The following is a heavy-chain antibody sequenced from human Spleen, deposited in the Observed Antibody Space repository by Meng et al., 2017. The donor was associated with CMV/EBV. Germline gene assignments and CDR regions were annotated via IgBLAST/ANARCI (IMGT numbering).Heavy chain of an antibody. CDR1: GGSISSNTHY. D-gene: IGHD3-10*01. CDR3: ARSHVPGSPGDLGGMDV. CDR2: VFYSGSA. V-gene: IGHV4-39*07. Sequence: SETLSLTCIVSGGSISSNTHYWEWVRQPPGKGLEWIGSVFYSGSAHYNPSLKSPVTISVDTSKNQFSLRLSSVTAADTAVYYCARSHVPGSPGDLGGMDVWGQGTTVTVSS. J-gene: IGHJ6*02.